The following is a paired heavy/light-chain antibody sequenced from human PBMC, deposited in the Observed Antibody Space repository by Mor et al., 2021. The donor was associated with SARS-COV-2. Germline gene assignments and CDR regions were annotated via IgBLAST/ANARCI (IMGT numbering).Heavy chain of an antibody. Sequence: EVQLLESGGGLVQPGGSLRLSCAASGFTFSSYAMSWVRQAPGKGLEWVSAISGSGGSTYYADSVKGRFTISRDNSKNTLYLQMNSLRAEDTAVYYCAKEYDFWSGYYWGGYNWFDPWGQGTLVTVSS. V-gene: IGHV3-23*01. J-gene: IGHJ5*02. CDR2: ISGSGGST. D-gene: IGHD3-3*01. CDR1: GFTFSSYA. CDR3: AKEYDFWSGYYWGGYNWFDP.
Light chain of an antibody. J-gene: IGKJ3*01. CDR1: QGISSW. Sequence: DIQMTQSPSSVSASVGDRVTITCRASQGISSWLAWYQQKPGKAPKLLIYAASSLQSGVPSRFSGSGSGTDFTLTISSLQPEDFATYYCQQANSFPPLFGPGTKVDIK. V-gene: IGKV1-12*01. CDR3: QQANSFPPL. CDR2: AAS.